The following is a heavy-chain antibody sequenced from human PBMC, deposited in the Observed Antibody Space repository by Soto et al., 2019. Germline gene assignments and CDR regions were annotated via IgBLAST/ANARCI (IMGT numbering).Heavy chain of an antibody. CDR2: INPSGGST. V-gene: IGHV1-46*01. D-gene: IGHD3-3*01. CDR1: GYTFTSYY. Sequence: ASVKVSCKASGYTFTSYYMHWVRQAPGQGLEWMGIINPSGGSTSYAQKFQGRVTMTRDTSTSTVYMELSSLRSEDTAVYYCARDIRDAYYDFWSGYYAYYYYGMDVWGQGTTVTVSS. CDR3: ARDIRDAYYDFWSGYYAYYYYGMDV. J-gene: IGHJ6*02.